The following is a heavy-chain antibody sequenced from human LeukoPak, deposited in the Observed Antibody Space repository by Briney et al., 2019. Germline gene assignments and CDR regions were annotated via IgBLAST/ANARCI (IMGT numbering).Heavy chain of an antibody. Sequence: PSETLSLTCTVSGGSISSGSYYWSWIRQPTGKGLEWIGRIYTSGSTNYNPSLKSRVTISVDTSKNQFSLKLSSVTAADTAVYYCARERMVRGVYFDYWGQGTLVTVSS. CDR3: ARERMVRGVYFDY. CDR1: GGSISSGSYY. J-gene: IGHJ4*02. V-gene: IGHV4-61*02. D-gene: IGHD3-10*01. CDR2: IYTSGST.